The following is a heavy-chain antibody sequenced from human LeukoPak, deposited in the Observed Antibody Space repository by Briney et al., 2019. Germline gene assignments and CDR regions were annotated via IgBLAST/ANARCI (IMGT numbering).Heavy chain of an antibody. D-gene: IGHD3-22*01. J-gene: IGHJ4*02. CDR2: IYYSGST. CDR1: GGSISSGGYY. Sequence: SETLSLTCTVSGGSISSGGYYWSWIRQHPGKGLEWIGYIYYSGSTYYNPSLKSRVTISVDTSKNQFSLKLSSVTAADTAVYYCARGNTMIVVRWGQGTLVTVSS. V-gene: IGHV4-31*03. CDR3: ARGNTMIVVR.